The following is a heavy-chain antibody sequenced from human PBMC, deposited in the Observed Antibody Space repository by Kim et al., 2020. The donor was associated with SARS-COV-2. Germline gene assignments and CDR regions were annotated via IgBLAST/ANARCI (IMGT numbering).Heavy chain of an antibody. CDR3: ARVQSSSWYSGYFDY. Sequence: QKFQGRVTMTRDTSISTAYMELSRLRSDDTAVYYCARVQSSSWYSGYFDYWGQGTLVTVSS. D-gene: IGHD6-13*01. V-gene: IGHV1-2*02. J-gene: IGHJ4*02.